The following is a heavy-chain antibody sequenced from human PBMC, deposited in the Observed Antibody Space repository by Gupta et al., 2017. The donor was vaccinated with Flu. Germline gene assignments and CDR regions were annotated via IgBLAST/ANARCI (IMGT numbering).Heavy chain of an antibody. D-gene: IGHD1-1*01. J-gene: IGHJ6*02. Sequence: EVQLVESGGGLVKPGGSLSLSCAASGFTFSSYSMNWVRQAPGKGLEWVSSISSSSSYIYYADSVKGRFTISRDNAKNSLYLQMNSLRAEDTAVYYCARDPNWNDDYYYGMDVWGQGTTVTVSS. CDR2: ISSSSSYI. CDR1: GFTFSSYS. V-gene: IGHV3-21*01. CDR3: ARDPNWNDDYYYGMDV.